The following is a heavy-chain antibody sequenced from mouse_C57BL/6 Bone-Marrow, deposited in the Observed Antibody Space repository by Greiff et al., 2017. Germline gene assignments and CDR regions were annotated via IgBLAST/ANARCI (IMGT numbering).Heavy chain of an antibody. CDR2: IHPNSGST. V-gene: IGHV1-64*01. Sequence: QVQLQQSGAELVKPGASVKLSCKASGYTFTSYWMHWVKQRPGQGLEWIGMIHPNSGSTNYNEKFKSKATLTVDKSSSTAYMQLSSLTSEDSAVYYCARGILLRFYAMDYWGQGTSVTVSS. J-gene: IGHJ4*01. CDR1: GYTFTSYW. CDR3: ARGILLRFYAMDY. D-gene: IGHD1-1*01.